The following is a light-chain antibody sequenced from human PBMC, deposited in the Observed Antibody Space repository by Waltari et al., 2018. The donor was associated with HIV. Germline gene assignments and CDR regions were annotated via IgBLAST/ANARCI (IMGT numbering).Light chain of an antibody. J-gene: IGLJ1*01. CDR1: SSNIGSNP. V-gene: IGLV1-44*01. Sequence: QSVVTQPPSASGTPGQRVTISCSGSSSNIGSNPVHWYQQLPGTAPKLLTYSNNQRPSGVPDLFSGSKSGTSSSLAISGLQSEDEADYYCAAWDDSLNGNVFGTGTKVTVL. CDR2: SNN. CDR3: AAWDDSLNGNV.